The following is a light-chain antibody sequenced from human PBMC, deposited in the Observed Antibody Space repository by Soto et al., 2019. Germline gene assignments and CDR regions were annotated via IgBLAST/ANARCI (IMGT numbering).Light chain of an antibody. CDR3: QQRSNWSIT. CDR2: GAS. CDR1: QSVSSSY. Sequence: EIVLTQSPDTLSLSPGESATLSCRASQSVSSSYLAWYQQKPGQAPRLLMYGASTRATGIPDRFSGSGSETDFTLNISSLEPEDFAVYYCQQRSNWSITFGQGTRLEIK. V-gene: IGKV3D-20*02. J-gene: IGKJ5*01.